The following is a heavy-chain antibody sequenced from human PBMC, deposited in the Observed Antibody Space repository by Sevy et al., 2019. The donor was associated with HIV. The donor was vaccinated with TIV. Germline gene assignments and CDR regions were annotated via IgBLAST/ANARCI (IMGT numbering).Heavy chain of an antibody. CDR1: GFSFSSYA. Sequence: GGSLRLSCAAPGFSFSSYAMSWVRQAPGKGLEWVSGISGSGITTYYADSVKGRFTISRDNSKNTLHLQMNSLRAEDTAVYYCARVAGSGTYYSGDFDYWGQGTLVTVSS. D-gene: IGHD3-10*01. CDR3: ARVAGSGTYYSGDFDY. V-gene: IGHV3-23*01. J-gene: IGHJ4*02. CDR2: ISGSGITT.